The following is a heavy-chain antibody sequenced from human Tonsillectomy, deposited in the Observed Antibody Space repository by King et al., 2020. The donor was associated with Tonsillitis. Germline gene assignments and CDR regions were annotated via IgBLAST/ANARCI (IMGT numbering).Heavy chain of an antibody. CDR2: VRPNGDRK. CDR3: AREIGSSGWYTVDY. V-gene: IGHV3-23*04. Sequence: QLVESGGGLVQPGGSLRLSCAASGFTFSSYAMAWVRQTPGKGLEWVSTVRPNGDRKYYADFVKGRFTISRDNSKNTLYLQMDSLRAEDTAVFYCAREIGSSGWYTVDYWGQGTLVTVSS. D-gene: IGHD6-19*01. J-gene: IGHJ4*02. CDR1: GFTFSSYA.